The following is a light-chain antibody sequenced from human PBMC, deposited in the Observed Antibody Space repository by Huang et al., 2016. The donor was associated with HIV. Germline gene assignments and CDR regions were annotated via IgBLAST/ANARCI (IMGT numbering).Light chain of an antibody. Sequence: DIQMTQSPSSLSTSVGDRVTITCRASQDISNSLAWYQQKSGKAPKLLLYAASTLESGVQSRFSGSGSGTHYILNISSLQPEDFASYYCQQYYSPPRTFGQGTRVEIK. CDR2: AAS. CDR1: QDISNS. CDR3: QQYYSPPRT. J-gene: IGKJ1*01. V-gene: IGKV1-NL1*01.